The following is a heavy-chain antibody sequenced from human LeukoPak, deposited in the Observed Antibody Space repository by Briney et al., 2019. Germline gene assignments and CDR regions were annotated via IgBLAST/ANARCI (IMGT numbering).Heavy chain of an antibody. CDR3: ARGSITGTTRFDP. J-gene: IGHJ5*02. Sequence: PSETLSLTCTVSGGSISSHYWSWIRQPPGKGLEWIGYIYYSGSTNYNPSLKSRVTISVDTSKNQFSLKLSSVTAADTAVYYCARGSITGTTRFDPWGQGTLVTVSS. V-gene: IGHV4-59*11. CDR1: GGSISSHY. D-gene: IGHD1-7*01. CDR2: IYYSGST.